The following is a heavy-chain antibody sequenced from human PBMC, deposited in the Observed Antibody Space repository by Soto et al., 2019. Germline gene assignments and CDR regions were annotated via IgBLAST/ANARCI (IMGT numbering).Heavy chain of an antibody. J-gene: IGHJ4*02. CDR2: INTDKGNT. CDR3: AGRSPSFDF. Sequence: QVQLVQSGPEVKKPGASVKVSCKTSGYTFTTFGITWVRQAPGQGLEWMGWINTDKGNTNYAQKLQGKVTMTTDTSTSTAYLELRSLRSDDTAVYYCAGRSPSFDFRGQGTLVTVSS. V-gene: IGHV1-18*01. CDR1: GYTFTTFG.